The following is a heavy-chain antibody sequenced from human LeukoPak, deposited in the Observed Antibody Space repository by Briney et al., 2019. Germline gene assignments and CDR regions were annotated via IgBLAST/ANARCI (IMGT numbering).Heavy chain of an antibody. J-gene: IGHJ6*02. D-gene: IGHD3-22*01. CDR1: GGTFSSYA. CDR2: IIPILGIA. Sequence: ASVKVSCKASGGTFSSYAISWVRQAPGQGLEWMGRIIPILGIANYAQKFQGRVTITADNSTSTAYMELSSLRSEDTAVYYCARDLVVVITTLDGMDVWGQGTTVTVSS. V-gene: IGHV1-69*04. CDR3: ARDLVVVITTLDGMDV.